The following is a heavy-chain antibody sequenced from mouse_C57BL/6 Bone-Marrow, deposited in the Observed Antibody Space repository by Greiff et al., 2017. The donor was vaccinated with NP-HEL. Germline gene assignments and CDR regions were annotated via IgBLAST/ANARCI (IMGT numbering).Heavy chain of an antibody. V-gene: IGHV5-4*01. Sequence: EVQLVESGGGLVKPGGSLKLSCAASGFTFSSYAMSWVRQTPEKRLEWVATISDGGSYTYYPDNVKGRFTISRDNAKNNLYLQMSHLKSEDTAMYYCAKADYYYGSDAMDNCGQRAPDTVSS. D-gene: IGHD1-1*01. CDR2: ISDGGSYT. J-gene: IGHJ4*01. CDR3: AKADYYYGSDAMDN. CDR1: GFTFSSYA.